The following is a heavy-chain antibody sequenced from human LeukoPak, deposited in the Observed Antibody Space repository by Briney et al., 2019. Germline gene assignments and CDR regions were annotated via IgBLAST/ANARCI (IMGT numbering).Heavy chain of an antibody. CDR2: ISWNSGSI. V-gene: IGHV3-9*01. D-gene: IGHD6-19*01. CDR3: AKDKSSGCYAVDY. CDR1: GFTFDDYA. J-gene: IGHJ4*02. Sequence: GGSLRLSCAASGFTFDDYAMHWVRQAPGKGLEWVSGISWNSGSIGYADSVKGRFTISRDNAKNSLYLQMNSLRAEDTALYYCAKDKSSGCYAVDYWGQGTLVTVSS.